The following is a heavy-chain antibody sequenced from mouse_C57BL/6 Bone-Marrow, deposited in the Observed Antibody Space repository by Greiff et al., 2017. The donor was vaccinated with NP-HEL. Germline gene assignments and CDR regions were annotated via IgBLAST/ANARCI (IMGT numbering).Heavy chain of an antibody. D-gene: IGHD1-1*01. V-gene: IGHV7-3*01. Sequence: DVMLVESGGGLVQPGGSLSLSCAASGFTFTDYYMSWVRQPPGKALEWLGFIRHKANGYTTEYSASVKGRFTISRDNSQSILYLQMNALRAEDSATYYCARYHYYGSIWYFDVWGTGTTVTVSS. CDR3: ARYHYYGSIWYFDV. CDR1: GFTFTDYY. CDR2: IRHKANGYTT. J-gene: IGHJ1*03.